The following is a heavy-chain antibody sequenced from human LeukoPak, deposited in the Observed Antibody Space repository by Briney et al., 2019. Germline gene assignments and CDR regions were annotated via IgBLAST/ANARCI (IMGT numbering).Heavy chain of an antibody. V-gene: IGHV3-30-3*02. D-gene: IGHD3-3*01. CDR1: GFIFSNYA. J-gene: IGHJ6*03. Sequence: PGRSLRLSCAASGFIFSNYAMHWVRQAPGKGLEWVAVISYDGSNKYYADSVKGRFTISRDNSKNTLYLQMNSLRAEDTAVYYCAKHTSYYYYYMDVWGKGTTVTVSS. CDR3: AKHTSYYYYYMDV. CDR2: ISYDGSNK.